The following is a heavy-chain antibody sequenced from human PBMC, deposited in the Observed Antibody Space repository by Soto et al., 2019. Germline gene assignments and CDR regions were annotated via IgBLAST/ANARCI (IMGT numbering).Heavy chain of an antibody. CDR1: GGSFSGYY. V-gene: IGHV4-34*01. Sequence: PSETLSLTCAVYGGSFSGYYWSWIRQPPGKGLEWIGEINHSGSTNYNPSLKSRVTISVDTSKNQFSLKLSSVTAADTAVYYCARGVRSSGWLNWGQGTLVTVSS. CDR2: INHSGST. D-gene: IGHD6-19*01. J-gene: IGHJ4*02. CDR3: ARGVRSSGWLN.